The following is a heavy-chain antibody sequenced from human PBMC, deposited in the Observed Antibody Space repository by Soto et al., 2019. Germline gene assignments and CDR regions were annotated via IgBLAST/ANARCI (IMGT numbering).Heavy chain of an antibody. D-gene: IGHD6-13*01. J-gene: IGHJ6*02. CDR2: ISSSGSTI. Sequence: GGSLRLSCAASGFTFSDYYMSWIRQAPGKGLEWVSYISSSGSTIYYADSVKGRVTISRDNAKNSLYLQMNSLRAEDTAVYYCARALTYSSSWYNYYGMDVWGQGTTVTVSS. CDR3: ARALTYSSSWYNYYGMDV. V-gene: IGHV3-11*01. CDR1: GFTFSDYY.